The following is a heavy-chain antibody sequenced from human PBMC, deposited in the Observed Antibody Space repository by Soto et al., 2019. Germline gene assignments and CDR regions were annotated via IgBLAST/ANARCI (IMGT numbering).Heavy chain of an antibody. J-gene: IGHJ6*02. CDR3: ARLLQPMYSSSWPYKYYYFYGMDV. D-gene: IGHD6-13*01. CDR2: INPNSGGT. V-gene: IGHV1-2*02. Sequence: ASVKVSCKASGYTFTGYYMHWVRQAPGQGLEWMGWINPNSGGTNYAQKFQGRVTMTRDTSISTAYMELSRLRSDDTAMYYCARLLQPMYSSSWPYKYYYFYGMDVWGQGTTVTVSS. CDR1: GYTFTGYY.